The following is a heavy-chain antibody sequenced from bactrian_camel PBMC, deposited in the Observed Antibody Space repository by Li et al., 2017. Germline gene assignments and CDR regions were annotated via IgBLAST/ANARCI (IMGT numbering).Heavy chain of an antibody. V-gene: IGHV3S63*01. D-gene: IGHD6*01. CDR1: EPGVTGKLYY. J-gene: IGHJ4*01. CDR2: IDRDGTI. CDR3: VRKVGGSWHD. Sequence: QVQLVESGGGSAQAGGSLSASCAASEPGVTGKLYYMGWFRQTTEKKREGVASIDRDGTIHYADSVKGRFIISLDNAKNTVYLQMNSLKPEDTAVYYCVRKVGGSWHDWGQGTQVTVS.